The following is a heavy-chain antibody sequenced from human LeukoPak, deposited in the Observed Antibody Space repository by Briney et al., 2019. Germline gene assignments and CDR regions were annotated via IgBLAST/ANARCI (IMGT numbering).Heavy chain of an antibody. Sequence: SETLSLTCTVSGGSISSYYWSWIRQPAGKGLEWIGRIYTGGSTNYNPSLKSRVTMSVDTSKNQFSLKLSSVTAADTAVYYCARVSVFGVATQVDAFDIWGQGTMVTVSS. CDR1: GGSISSYY. V-gene: IGHV4-4*07. CDR3: ARVSVFGVATQVDAFDI. CDR2: IYTGGST. D-gene: IGHD3-3*01. J-gene: IGHJ3*02.